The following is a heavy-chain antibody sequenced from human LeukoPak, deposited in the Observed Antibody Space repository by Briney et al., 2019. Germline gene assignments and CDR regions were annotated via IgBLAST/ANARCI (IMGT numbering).Heavy chain of an antibody. Sequence: ASVKVSCKASGYTFTSYDINWVRQATGQGLEWMGWMNPNSGNTGYAQKFQGRVTMTRNTSISTAYMELSSLRSGDTAVYYCARGSARRSYSSSWLRGHWFDPWGQGTLVTVSS. D-gene: IGHD6-13*01. J-gene: IGHJ5*02. V-gene: IGHV1-8*01. CDR1: GYTFTSYD. CDR2: MNPNSGNT. CDR3: ARGSARRSYSSSWLRGHWFDP.